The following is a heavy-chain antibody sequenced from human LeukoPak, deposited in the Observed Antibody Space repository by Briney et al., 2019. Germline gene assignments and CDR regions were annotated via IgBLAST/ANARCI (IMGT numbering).Heavy chain of an antibody. D-gene: IGHD3-10*01. Sequence: GGSLRLSCAASGFTVRKNYMSWVRQAPGKGLEWVSVIYSGGSTYYADSGKGRFTISRDNSKNTLYLQMNSLRAEDTAVYYCARGITKYYYYMDVWGKGTTVTISS. V-gene: IGHV3-53*03. J-gene: IGHJ6*03. CDR2: IYSGGST. CDR3: ARGITKYYYYMDV. CDR1: GFTVRKNY.